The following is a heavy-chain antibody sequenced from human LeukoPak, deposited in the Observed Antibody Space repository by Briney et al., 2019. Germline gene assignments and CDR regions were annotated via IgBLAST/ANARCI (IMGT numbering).Heavy chain of an antibody. CDR1: GFTFSSYS. V-gene: IGHV3-21*01. CDR2: ISSSSSYI. D-gene: IGHD4-23*01. J-gene: IGHJ4*02. Sequence: GGSLRLSCAASGFTFSSYSMNWVRQAPGKGLEWVSSISSSSSYIYYADLVKGRFTISRDNAKNSLYLQMNSLRAEDTAVYYCARDHTYGGNSDYWGQGTLVTVSS. CDR3: ARDHTYGGNSDY.